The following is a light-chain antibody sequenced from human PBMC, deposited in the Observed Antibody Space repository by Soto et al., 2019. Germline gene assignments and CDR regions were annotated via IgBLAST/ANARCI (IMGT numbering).Light chain of an antibody. J-gene: IGLJ1*01. CDR1: SSDVGNYNL. V-gene: IGLV2-23*01. Sequence: LTQPASVSGSPGQSITISCTGTSSDVGNYNLVSWYQQHPGKAPKLMIYEGSKRPSGVSDRFSGSKSGNTASLTISGLQAEDEADYYCSSYAPTSTYVFGTGTKVTVL. CDR3: SSYAPTSTYV. CDR2: EGS.